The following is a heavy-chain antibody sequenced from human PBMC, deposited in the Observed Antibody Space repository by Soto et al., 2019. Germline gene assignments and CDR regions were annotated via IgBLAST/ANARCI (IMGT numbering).Heavy chain of an antibody. D-gene: IGHD2-2*01. V-gene: IGHV3-53*01. CDR3: ARDSRNRNFFDY. CDR1: GFTVSSNY. J-gene: IGHJ4*02. Sequence: PVGSLRLSCAASGFTVSSNYMTWVRQAPGKGLEWVSVLYSGGSTYYADSVKGRFTISRDNSKNTLYLQMNSLRAEDTALYYCARDSRNRNFFDYWGQGTPVTVS. CDR2: LYSGGST.